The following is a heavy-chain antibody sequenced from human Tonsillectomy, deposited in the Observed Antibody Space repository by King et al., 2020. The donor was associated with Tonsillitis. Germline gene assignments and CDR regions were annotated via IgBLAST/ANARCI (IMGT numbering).Heavy chain of an antibody. Sequence: VQLVESGGGLVQPGGSLRLSCAASGFTFSSYAMSWVRQAPGKGLEWVSAISGRGGSTYYADSVKGRFTISRDNYKNTLYLQMNSLRAEDTAVYYCAKGEASRIVLMVDQFDYWGQGTLVTVSS. CDR1: GFTFSSYA. J-gene: IGHJ4*02. V-gene: IGHV3-23*04. CDR2: ISGRGGST. CDR3: AKGEASRIVLMVDQFDY. D-gene: IGHD2-8*01.